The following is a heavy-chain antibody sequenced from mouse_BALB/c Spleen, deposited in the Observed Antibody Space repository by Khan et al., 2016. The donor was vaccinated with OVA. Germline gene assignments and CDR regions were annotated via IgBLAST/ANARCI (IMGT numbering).Heavy chain of an antibody. CDR1: GYSITSGYG. CDR3: ASAARIKY. D-gene: IGHD3-3*01. V-gene: IGHV3-2*02. Sequence: EVQLKESGPGLVKPSQSLSLTCTVTGYSITSGYGWNWNRQFPGNKLEWMGYISYSGSTKYNPSLKSRITITRDTSKNKFFLQLNSVTSEDTATYSYASAARIKYWGQGTTLTVSS. J-gene: IGHJ2*01. CDR2: ISYSGST.